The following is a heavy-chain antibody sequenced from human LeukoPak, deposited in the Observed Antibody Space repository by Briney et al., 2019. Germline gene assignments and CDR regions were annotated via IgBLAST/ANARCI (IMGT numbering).Heavy chain of an antibody. V-gene: IGHV4-59*01. Sequence: SSGTLSLTCTVSGGSISSYYWSWIRQPPGKGLEWIGYIYYSGSTNYNPSLKSRVTISVDTSKNQLSLKLSSVTAADTAVYYCASGGDYYDSSGYLIWGQGTLVTVSS. J-gene: IGHJ4*02. CDR2: IYYSGST. CDR1: GGSISSYY. CDR3: ASGGDYYDSSGYLI. D-gene: IGHD3-22*01.